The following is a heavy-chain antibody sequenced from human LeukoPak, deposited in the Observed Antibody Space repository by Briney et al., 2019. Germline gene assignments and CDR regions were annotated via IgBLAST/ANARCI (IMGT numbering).Heavy chain of an antibody. CDR2: INPNSGGT. D-gene: IGHD2-21*01. CDR3: AKALELLWWERSSDY. J-gene: IGHJ4*02. V-gene: IGHV1-2*02. CDR1: GYTFTGYY. Sequence: GASVKVSCKASGYTFTGYYMHWVRQAPGQGLEWMGWINPNSGGTNYAQKFQGRVTMTRDTSISTAYMELSRLRSDDTAVYYCAKALELLWWERSSDYWGQGTLVTVSS.